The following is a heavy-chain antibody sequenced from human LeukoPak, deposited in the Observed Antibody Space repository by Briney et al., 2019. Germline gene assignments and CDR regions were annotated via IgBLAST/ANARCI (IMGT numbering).Heavy chain of an antibody. V-gene: IGHV5-51*01. J-gene: IGHJ3*02. CDR3: ALRSGSDDAYDI. CDR2: IYPTDSDT. CDR1: GYSFSTSW. Sequence: GESLKISCKGSGYSFSTSWIGWVRQMPGKGLECMGIIYPTDSDTRYSPSFEGQVTISVDKSVSTTYLQWSSLKASDTAMYYCALRSGSDDAYDIWGQGTMVTVSS. D-gene: IGHD1-26*01.